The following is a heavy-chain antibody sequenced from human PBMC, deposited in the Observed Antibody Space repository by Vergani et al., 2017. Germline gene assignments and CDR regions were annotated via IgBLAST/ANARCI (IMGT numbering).Heavy chain of an antibody. CDR3: ARVVWGYFDY. J-gene: IGHJ4*02. D-gene: IGHD7-27*01. CDR2: ISSSGSSL. CDR1: GFTFSSYE. V-gene: IGHV3-48*03. Sequence: EVQLVESGGGLVQPGGSLRLSCAASGFTFSSYEMHWVRQAPGKGLEWVSYISSSGSSLYYADSVKGRFTISRHNSKNTLYLQMNSLRAEDTAVYYCARVVWGYFDYWGQGTLVTVSS.